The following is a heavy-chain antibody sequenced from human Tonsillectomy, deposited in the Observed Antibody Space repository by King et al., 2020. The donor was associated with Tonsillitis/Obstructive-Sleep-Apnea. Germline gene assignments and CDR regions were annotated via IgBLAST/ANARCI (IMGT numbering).Heavy chain of an antibody. J-gene: IGHJ6*03. V-gene: IGHV1-18*01. CDR1: ANTFTGFG. CDR2: ISDYNGNT. D-gene: IGHD3-22*01. Sequence: QLVQSGAEVKKPGASVKVSCKASANTFTGFGISWVRQAPGQGLEWMGWISDYNGNTNYAQKFQGRVTMTTDTSTSTAYMELRSLRSDDTAVYYCARGGETMIVANNYMDVWGKGTTVTVSS. CDR3: ARGGETMIVANNYMDV.